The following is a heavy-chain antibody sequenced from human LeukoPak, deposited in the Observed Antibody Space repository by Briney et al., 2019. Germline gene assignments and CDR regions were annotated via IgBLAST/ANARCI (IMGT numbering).Heavy chain of an antibody. D-gene: IGHD6-13*01. CDR2: LSPNSGNT. Sequence: ASVKVSCKASGYTFTSYDINWVRQATGQGLEWMGWLSPNSGNTGYAQKFQGRVTITRDTSISTAYMELSSLRSEDTAVYYCARGGFRSSSSWYDYSGQGTLVTVSS. CDR3: ARGGFRSSSSWYDY. J-gene: IGHJ4*02. V-gene: IGHV1-8*03. CDR1: GYTFTSYD.